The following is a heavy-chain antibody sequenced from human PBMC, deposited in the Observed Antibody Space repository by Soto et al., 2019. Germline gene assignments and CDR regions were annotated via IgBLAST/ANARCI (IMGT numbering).Heavy chain of an antibody. V-gene: IGHV1-69*01. CDR2: IIPIFGTA. Sequence: QVQLVQSGAEVKKPGSSVKVSCKASGGTFSSYAISWVRQAPGQGLEWMGGIIPIFGTANYAQKFQGRVTIAAEESTSTAYLELSSLRSEDTAVYYCARGPGYYDILAGYFLLDYFDYWGQGTLVTVSS. D-gene: IGHD3-9*01. CDR3: ARGPGYYDILAGYFLLDYFDY. J-gene: IGHJ4*02. CDR1: GGTFSSYA.